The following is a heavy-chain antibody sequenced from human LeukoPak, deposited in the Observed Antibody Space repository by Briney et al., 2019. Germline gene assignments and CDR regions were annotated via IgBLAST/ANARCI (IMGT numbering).Heavy chain of an antibody. V-gene: IGHV3-7*03. CDR3: ARGLARLLGSYSPSYFDY. D-gene: IGHD2-8*02. J-gene: IGHJ4*02. CDR2: IKQDGSEK. CDR1: GFTFSSYW. Sequence: DGSLRLSCAASGFTFSSYWMSWVRQAPGKGLEWVANIKQDGSEKYYVDSVKGRFTISRDKSKNTLYLQMNSLRVEDTAVYYCARGLARLLGSYSPSYFDYWGQGTLITVSS.